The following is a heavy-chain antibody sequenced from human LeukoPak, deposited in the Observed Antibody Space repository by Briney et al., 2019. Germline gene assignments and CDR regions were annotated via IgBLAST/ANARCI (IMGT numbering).Heavy chain of an antibody. D-gene: IGHD6-19*01. CDR2: INHSGST. Sequence: SETLSLTCTVSGGSISSSSYYWGWIRQPPGKGLEWIGEINHSGSTNYNPSLKSRVTISVDTSKNQFSLKLSSMTAADTAVYYCARVNSSGWSYWGQGTLVTVSS. J-gene: IGHJ4*02. CDR3: ARVNSSGWSY. CDR1: GGSISSSSYY. V-gene: IGHV4-39*07.